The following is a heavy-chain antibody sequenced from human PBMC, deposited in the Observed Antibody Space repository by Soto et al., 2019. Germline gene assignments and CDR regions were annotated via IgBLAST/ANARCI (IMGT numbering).Heavy chain of an antibody. CDR2: INPNSGGT. Sequence: ASVKVSCKASGYTFTDYYIHWVRQAPGQGLEWMGWINPNSGGTNYAQKFQGRVTMTRDTSISTAYMELSRLRSDDTAVYYCLAAGKGDFDYWGQGTLVTVSS. CDR3: LAAGKGDFDY. J-gene: IGHJ4*02. CDR1: GYTFTDYY. V-gene: IGHV1-2*02. D-gene: IGHD6-13*01.